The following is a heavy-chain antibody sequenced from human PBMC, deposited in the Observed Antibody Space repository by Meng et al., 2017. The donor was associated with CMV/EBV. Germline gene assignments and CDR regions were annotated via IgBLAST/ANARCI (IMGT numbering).Heavy chain of an antibody. Sequence: QVHPARWGEGLLKPAKALCTACAIYGGSFYGYYWSWVRQPPGKGLEWIGEINHSGSTNYNPSLKSRVTISVDTSKNQFSLKLSSVTAADTAVYYCARGGIAAAGPFDYWGQGTLVTVSS. D-gene: IGHD6-13*01. CDR2: INHSGST. J-gene: IGHJ4*02. CDR1: GGSFYGYY. V-gene: IGHV4-34*01. CDR3: ARGGIAAAGPFDY.